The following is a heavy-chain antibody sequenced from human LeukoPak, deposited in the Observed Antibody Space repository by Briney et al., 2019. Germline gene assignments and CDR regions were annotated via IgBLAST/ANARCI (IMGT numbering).Heavy chain of an antibody. CDR1: GFTFSSYA. D-gene: IGHD6-6*01. CDR2: ISDSGIYT. V-gene: IGHV3-23*01. Sequence: PGGSLRLSCAASGFTFSSYAMSWVRQAPGKGLEWVSTISDSGIYTYYADSAKGRFTISRDNSKNTLFLQMHSLRAEDTAVYYCANHLIGARYYFDNWGQGTLVTVSS. J-gene: IGHJ4*02. CDR3: ANHLIGARYYFDN.